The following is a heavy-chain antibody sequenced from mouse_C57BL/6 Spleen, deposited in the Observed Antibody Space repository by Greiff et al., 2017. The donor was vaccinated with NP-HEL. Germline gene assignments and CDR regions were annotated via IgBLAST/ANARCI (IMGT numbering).Heavy chain of an antibody. J-gene: IGHJ3*01. V-gene: IGHV1-69*01. CDR2: IDPSDSYT. CDR1: GYTFTSYW. D-gene: IGHD2-4*01. Sequence: QVQLQQPGAELVMPGASVKLSCKASGYTFTSYWMHWVKQRPGQGLEWIGEIDPSDSYTNYNQKFKGKSTLTVDKSSSTAYMQLSSLTSEDSAVYYCARFGDDYDEGRFAYWGQGTLVTVSA. CDR3: ARFGDDYDEGRFAY.